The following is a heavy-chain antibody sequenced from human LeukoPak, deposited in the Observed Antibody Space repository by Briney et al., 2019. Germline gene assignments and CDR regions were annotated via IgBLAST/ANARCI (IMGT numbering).Heavy chain of an antibody. CDR1: GFTFSSYD. V-gene: IGHV3-13*01. CDR2: IGTAGDT. D-gene: IGHD4-17*01. Sequence: GGSLRLSCAASGFTFSSYDMHWVRQATGKGLEWVSAIGTAGDTYYPGSVKGRFTISRENAKNSLYLQMNSLRAGDTAVYYCARGVDYGDYYYFDYWGQGTLVTVSS. J-gene: IGHJ4*02. CDR3: ARGVDYGDYYYFDY.